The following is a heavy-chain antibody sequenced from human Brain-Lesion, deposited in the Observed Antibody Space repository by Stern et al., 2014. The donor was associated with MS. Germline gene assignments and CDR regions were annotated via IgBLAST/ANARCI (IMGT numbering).Heavy chain of an antibody. J-gene: IGHJ6*02. CDR1: GYIFTGYY. CDR2: INPNTGGT. Sequence: VQLVESGAEVKKPGASVKVSCKTSGYIFTGYYIHWVRQAPGQGLEWMAWINPNTGGTKYAQKFQGRVTMSRDTPISTAYVELSSLTSDDTAVYYCARDQRGITIFGVVTDYYYLGMDVWGQETTVTVSS. V-gene: IGHV1-2*02. CDR3: ARDQRGITIFGVVTDYYYLGMDV. D-gene: IGHD3-3*01.